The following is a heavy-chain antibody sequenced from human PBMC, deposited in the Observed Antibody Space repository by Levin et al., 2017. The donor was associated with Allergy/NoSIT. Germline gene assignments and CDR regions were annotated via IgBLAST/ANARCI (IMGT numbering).Heavy chain of an antibody. J-gene: IGHJ2*01. CDR3: ARLFSSSWSPIDWYFDL. CDR2: IYPGGSES. Sequence: KVSCQGSEYSFTSQWIGWVRQKPGEGLEYMGIIYPGGSESRYSPSFQGQVTMSVDMSVSTAYLHWSSLQASDTAIYYCARLFSSSWSPIDWYFDLWGPGTLVTVSS. V-gene: IGHV5-51*01. D-gene: IGHD6-13*01. CDR1: EYSFTSQW.